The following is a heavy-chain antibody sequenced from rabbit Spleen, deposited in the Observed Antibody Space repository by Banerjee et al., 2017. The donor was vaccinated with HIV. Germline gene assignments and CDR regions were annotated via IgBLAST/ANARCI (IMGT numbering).Heavy chain of an antibody. D-gene: IGHD4-2*01. V-gene: IGHV1S45*01. CDR2: IYTGNGKP. CDR3: ARDAGIYDYIDVYFTL. CDR1: GFSFSDRDV. Sequence: QEQLVESGGGLVQPEGSLTLTCKASGFSFSDRDVMCWVRQAPGKGLQWIGCIYTGNGKPYYASWAKGRFTISKSSSTTMTLQMTSLTAADTATYFCARDAGIYDYIDVYFTLWRPGTLVTVS. J-gene: IGHJ4*01.